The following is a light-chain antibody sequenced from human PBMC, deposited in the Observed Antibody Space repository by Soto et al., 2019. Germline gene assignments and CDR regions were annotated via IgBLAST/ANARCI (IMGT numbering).Light chain of an antibody. Sequence: DIQMTQSPSTLSASVGDRVTITCRASQSISSWLAWYQQKPGQAPKLLIYDASSLESGVPSRFSGSGSGTEFTLTISSLQPDDFAPYYFQQYNSYTLTFGGGTKVEI. CDR1: QSISSW. J-gene: IGKJ4*01. CDR3: QQYNSYTLT. V-gene: IGKV1-5*01. CDR2: DAS.